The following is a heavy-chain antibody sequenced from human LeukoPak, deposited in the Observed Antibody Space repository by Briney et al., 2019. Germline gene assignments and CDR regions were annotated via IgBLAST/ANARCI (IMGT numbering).Heavy chain of an antibody. CDR1: GFTFSSYA. V-gene: IGHV3-23*01. J-gene: IGHJ6*03. Sequence: PGGSLRLPCAASGFTFSSYAMSWVRQAPGKGLEWVSAISGSGGSTYYADSVKGRFTISRDNSKNTLYLQMNSLTAEDTAVYYCAKSAYHYYYYMDVWGKGTTVTVSS. CDR3: AKSAYHYYYYMDV. CDR2: ISGSGGST.